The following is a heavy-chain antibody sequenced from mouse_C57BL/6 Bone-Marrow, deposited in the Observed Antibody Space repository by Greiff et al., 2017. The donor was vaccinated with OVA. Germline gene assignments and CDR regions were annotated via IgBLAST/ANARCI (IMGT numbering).Heavy chain of an antibody. CDR2: INPNNGGT. Sequence: VQLQQSGPELVKPGASVKISCKASGYTFTDYYMNWVKQSHGKSLEWIGDINPNNGGTSYNQKFKGKATLTVDKSSSTAYMELRSLTSEDSAVYYCASSLFTELRFAYWGQGTLVTVSA. CDR3: ASSLFTELRFAY. J-gene: IGHJ3*01. D-gene: IGHD1-1*01. CDR1: GYTFTDYY. V-gene: IGHV1-26*01.